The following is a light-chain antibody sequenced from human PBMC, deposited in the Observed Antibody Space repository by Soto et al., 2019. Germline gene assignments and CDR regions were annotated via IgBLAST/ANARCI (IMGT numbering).Light chain of an antibody. CDR1: SGDVGKFNL. J-gene: IGLJ1*01. CDR3: CSLTTSHTYV. Sequence: QSALTQPASVSGSPGQSITISCTGTSGDVGKFNLVSWYQHHPGRAPKLMIYHVTYRPSGVSNRYSGSKSGNSASLTISGLQADDEADYYCCSLTTSHTYVFGSGTKLTVL. V-gene: IGLV2-14*02. CDR2: HVT.